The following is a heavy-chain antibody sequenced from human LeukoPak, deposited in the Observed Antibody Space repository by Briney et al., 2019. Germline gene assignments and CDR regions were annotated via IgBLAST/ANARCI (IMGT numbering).Heavy chain of an antibody. CDR1: GYTFTSYG. CDR2: ISAYNGNT. CDR3: ARVSSGYGSGSFYYYYYMDV. V-gene: IGHV1-18*01. D-gene: IGHD3-10*01. J-gene: IGHJ6*03. Sequence: ASVKVSCKASGYTFTSYGISWARQAPGQGLEWMGWISAYNGNTNYAQKLQGRVTMTTDTSTSTAYMELRSLRSDDTAVYYCARVSSGYGSGSFYYYYYMDVWGKGTTVTVSS.